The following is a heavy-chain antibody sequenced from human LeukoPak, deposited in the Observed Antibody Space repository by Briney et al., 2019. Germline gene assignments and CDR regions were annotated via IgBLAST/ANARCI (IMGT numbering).Heavy chain of an antibody. CDR2: IDPSDSYT. CDR1: GYSFTSYW. CDR3: ARAGMGIVIVPAAMQAYYYGMDV. Sequence: GESLKISCKGSGYSFTSYWINWVRQMPGKGLEWMGRIDPSDSYTNYSPSFQGHVTISADKSISTAYLQWSSLKASDTAIYYCARAGMGIVIVPAAMQAYYYGMDVWGKGTTVTVSS. V-gene: IGHV5-10-1*01. J-gene: IGHJ6*04. D-gene: IGHD2-2*03.